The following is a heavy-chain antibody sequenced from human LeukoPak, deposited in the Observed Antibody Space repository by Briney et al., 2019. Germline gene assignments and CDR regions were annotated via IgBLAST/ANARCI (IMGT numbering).Heavy chain of an antibody. J-gene: IGHJ4*02. V-gene: IGHV3-74*01. CDR1: GFSLSGYW. Sequence: GGSLRLSCVASGFSLSGYWMYWVRQAPGKGLIYISRNNGDGSTTNYADVVKGRFTMSRDNAKNTVYLQMNSLRAEDTAVYYCVSFYETYWGRGTLVTVSS. D-gene: IGHD2/OR15-2a*01. CDR3: VSFYETY. CDR2: NNGDGSTT.